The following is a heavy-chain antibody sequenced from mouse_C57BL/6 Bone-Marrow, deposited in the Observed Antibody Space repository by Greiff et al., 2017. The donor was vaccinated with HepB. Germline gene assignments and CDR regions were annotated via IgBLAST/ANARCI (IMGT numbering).Heavy chain of an antibody. CDR1: GYTFTEYT. D-gene: IGHD3-2*02. V-gene: IGHV1-62-2*01. J-gene: IGHJ3*01. CDR2: FYPGSGSI. CDR3: ARHEEDTAQATTWFAY. Sequence: VKLVESGAELVKPGASVKLSCKASGYTFTEYTIHWVKQRSGQGLEWIGWFYPGSGSIKYNEKFKDKATLTADKSSSTVYMELSRLTSEDSAVYFCARHEEDTAQATTWFAYWGQGTLVTVSA.